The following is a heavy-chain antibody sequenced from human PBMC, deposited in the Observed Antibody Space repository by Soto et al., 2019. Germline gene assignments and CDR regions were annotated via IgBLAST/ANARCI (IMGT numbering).Heavy chain of an antibody. V-gene: IGHV3-11*01. Sequence: GGSLRLSCAASGFTFRNYYMTWMRQTPGKGLEWISTITSSGGSTYYAASVKGRVTISRDNANNSLYLQMTGLRAEDTALYYCARGKYTNYVNYFGLWGQGTLVTVS. CDR1: GFTFRNYY. J-gene: IGHJ5*02. CDR3: ARGKYTNYVNYFGL. D-gene: IGHD3-16*01. CDR2: ITSSGGST.